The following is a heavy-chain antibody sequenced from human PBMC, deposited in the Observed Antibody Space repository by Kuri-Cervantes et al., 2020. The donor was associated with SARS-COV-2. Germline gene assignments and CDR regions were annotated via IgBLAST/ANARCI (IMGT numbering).Heavy chain of an antibody. V-gene: IGHV3-23*01. CDR1: GFTFSSYA. J-gene: IGHJ4*02. Sequence: GGSLRLSCAASGFTFSSYAMRWVRQASGKGLEWVSTISNSGGSTYYADSVKGRFTISRDNSKNTLYLQMNSLRADDTAVYYCAKSMSIAAPASDYWGQGTRVTVSS. CDR2: ISNSGGST. D-gene: IGHD6-13*01. CDR3: AKSMSIAAPASDY.